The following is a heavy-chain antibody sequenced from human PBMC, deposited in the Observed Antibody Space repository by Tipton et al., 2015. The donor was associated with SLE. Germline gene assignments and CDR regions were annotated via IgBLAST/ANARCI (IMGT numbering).Heavy chain of an antibody. CDR3: AREPYCSSSNCFNWFDP. Sequence: QSGAEVKKPGASVKVSCKASGYTFTSYGISWVRQAPGQGLEWMGWISAYNGNTNYAQRLQGRVTMTTDTSTSTAYMELRSLRSDDTAVYYCAREPYCSSSNCFNWFDPWGQGTLVTVSS. CDR2: ISAYNGNT. J-gene: IGHJ5*02. D-gene: IGHD2-2*01. CDR1: GYTFTSYG. V-gene: IGHV1-18*01.